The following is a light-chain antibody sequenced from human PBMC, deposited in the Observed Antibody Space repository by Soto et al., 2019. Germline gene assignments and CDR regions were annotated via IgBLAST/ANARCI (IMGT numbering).Light chain of an antibody. Sequence: IQLTQSPSSLSASVGDRVTITCRASQGISSYLAWYQQKPGKAPKLLIYAASNLQTGVPSRFSGSGSGTDFSFTISSLQPEDIATYYCQQYEDPPVTFGGGTKVDIK. CDR3: QQYEDPPVT. V-gene: IGKV1-33*01. CDR1: QGISSY. J-gene: IGKJ4*01. CDR2: AAS.